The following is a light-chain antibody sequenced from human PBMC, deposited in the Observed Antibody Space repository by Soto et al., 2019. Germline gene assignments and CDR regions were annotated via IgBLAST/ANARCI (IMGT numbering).Light chain of an antibody. Sequence: EIVMTQSPATLSVSPGERATLSCRASQSLSNNLAWYQQKPGQAPRLLIYGASTRATGIPARFSGSGSGTEFTLTISSLQSEDFEVYYCQQYNKWPLNFGGGTKVDI. CDR3: QQYNKWPLN. CDR2: GAS. J-gene: IGKJ4*01. V-gene: IGKV3-15*01. CDR1: QSLSNN.